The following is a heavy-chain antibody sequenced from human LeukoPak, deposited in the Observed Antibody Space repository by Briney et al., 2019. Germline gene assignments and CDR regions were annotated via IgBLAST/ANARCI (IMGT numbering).Heavy chain of an antibody. D-gene: IGHD3-10*01. CDR1: GYTLTELS. CDR2: FDTEDGET. CDR3: ARPRGSGSYYLYYFDY. J-gene: IGHJ4*02. Sequence: ASVKVSCKVSGYTLTELSMHWVRQAPGKGLEWMGGFDTEDGETIYAQKFQGRVTMTEDTSTDTAYMELSSLRSEDTAVYYCARPRGSGSYYLYYFDYWGQGTLVTVSS. V-gene: IGHV1-24*01.